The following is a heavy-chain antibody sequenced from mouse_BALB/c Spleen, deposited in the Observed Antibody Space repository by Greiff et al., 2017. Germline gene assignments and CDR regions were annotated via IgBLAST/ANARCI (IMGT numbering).Heavy chain of an antibody. J-gene: IGHJ2*01. V-gene: IGHV1S81*02. CDR3: TRGLNVPDY. CDR1: GYTFTSYY. CDR2: INPSDGGT. Sequence: VQLQQSGAELVKPGASVKLSCKASGYTFTSYYMYWVKQRPGQGLEWIGEINPSDGGTNFNEKFKSKATLTVDKSSSTAYMQLSSLTSEDSAVYYCTRGLNVPDYWGQGTTLTVSS.